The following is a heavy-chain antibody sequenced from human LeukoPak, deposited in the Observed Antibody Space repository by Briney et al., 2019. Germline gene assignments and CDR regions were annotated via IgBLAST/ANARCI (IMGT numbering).Heavy chain of an antibody. CDR2: ISSSSSYI. CDR1: GFTFSSYS. CDR3: ARSYSSSWYDSYFQH. V-gene: IGHV3-21*01. J-gene: IGHJ1*01. Sequence: GGSLRLSCAASGFTFSSYSMNWVRQAPGNGLEWVSSISSSSSYIYYADSVKGRFTISRDNAKNSLYLQMNSLRAEDTAVYYCARSYSSSWYDSYFQHWGQGTLVIVSS. D-gene: IGHD6-13*01.